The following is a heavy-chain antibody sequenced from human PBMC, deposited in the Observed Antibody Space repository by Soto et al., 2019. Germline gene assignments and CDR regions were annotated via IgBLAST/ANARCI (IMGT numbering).Heavy chain of an antibody. Sequence: EVHLLGSGGGLVNLGGSLRLSCAASRFTFNNYAVSWARQTPGKGLEWVATISASGAYTFYADSVKGRFTISRDNSQNTLFLHMRSLRAGDTATYYCAKEVIAARPYYFDHWGQGTLVTVSS. J-gene: IGHJ4*02. CDR3: AKEVIAARPYYFDH. D-gene: IGHD6-6*01. CDR2: ISASGAYT. V-gene: IGHV3-23*01. CDR1: RFTFNNYA.